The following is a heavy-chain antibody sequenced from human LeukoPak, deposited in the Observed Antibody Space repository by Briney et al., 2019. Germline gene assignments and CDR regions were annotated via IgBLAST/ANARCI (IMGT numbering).Heavy chain of an antibody. D-gene: IGHD3-22*01. CDR1: GFTFRSCS. CDR3: ARTPGYSKPTPQDY. J-gene: IGHJ4*02. CDR2: ISPSSSYI. Sequence: GGSLRLSCAASGFTFRSCSMNWVRQAPGKGLEWVSSISPSSSYIYYADSVKGRFTISRDNAKNSLYLQMNSLRAEDTAVYYCARTPGYSKPTPQDYWGQGTLVTVSS. V-gene: IGHV3-21*01.